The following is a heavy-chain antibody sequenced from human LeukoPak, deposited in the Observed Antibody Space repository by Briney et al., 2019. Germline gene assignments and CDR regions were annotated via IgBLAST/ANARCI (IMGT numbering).Heavy chain of an antibody. Sequence: GGSLRLSCAASGFTFSNYGMHWVRQAPGKGLELVSFIRHDGSNKYYADSVKGRFTISRDNFKNTLYLQMNSLRAEDTAVYYCAKEPHAQGGDYGDYWGQGTLVTVSS. D-gene: IGHD4-17*01. J-gene: IGHJ4*02. V-gene: IGHV3-30*02. CDR2: IRHDGSNK. CDR3: AKEPHAQGGDYGDY. CDR1: GFTFSNYG.